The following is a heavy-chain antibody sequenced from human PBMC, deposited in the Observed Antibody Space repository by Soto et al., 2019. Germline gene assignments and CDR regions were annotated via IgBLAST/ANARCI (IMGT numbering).Heavy chain of an antibody. CDR2: ISGSGGST. Sequence: EVQLLESGGGLVQPGGSLRLSCAASGFTFSSYAMSWVRQAPGKGLEWVSAISGSGGSTYYADSVKGRFTISRDNSKNTLYLEMNSLRAEDTAVYYCAKDSSSSYGPFDYWGQGTLVTVSS. D-gene: IGHD6-6*01. V-gene: IGHV3-23*01. J-gene: IGHJ4*02. CDR3: AKDSSSSYGPFDY. CDR1: GFTFSSYA.